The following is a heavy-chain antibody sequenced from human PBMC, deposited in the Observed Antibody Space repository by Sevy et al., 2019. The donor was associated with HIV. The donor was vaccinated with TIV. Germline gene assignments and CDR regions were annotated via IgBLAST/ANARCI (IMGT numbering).Heavy chain of an antibody. CDR2: IYYSGST. V-gene: IGHV4-30-4*01. CDR1: GGSISSGDYY. J-gene: IGHJ4*02. CDR3: ARDGSGSYLAPAIDY. Sequence: SETLSLTCTVSGGSISSGDYYWSWIRQPPGKGLEWIGYIYYSGSTYYNPSLKSRVTISVDTSKNQFSLKLSSVTAADTAVYYCARDGSGSYLAPAIDYWGQGTLVTVSS. D-gene: IGHD3-10*01.